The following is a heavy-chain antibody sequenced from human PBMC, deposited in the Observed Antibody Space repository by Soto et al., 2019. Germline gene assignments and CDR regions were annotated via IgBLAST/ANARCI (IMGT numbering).Heavy chain of an antibody. CDR1: GFTFSNYA. J-gene: IGHJ4*02. V-gene: IGHV3-23*01. Sequence: GGSLRLSCEASGFTFSNYAMSWVRQAPGKGQERVSAISGSGGSTYYAASVKGRFTISRDNSKNTLYLQMNSLRAEDTAVYYCAKEGSSGWRDFDYWGQGTLVTVSS. CDR3: AKEGSSGWRDFDY. D-gene: IGHD6-19*01. CDR2: ISGSGGST.